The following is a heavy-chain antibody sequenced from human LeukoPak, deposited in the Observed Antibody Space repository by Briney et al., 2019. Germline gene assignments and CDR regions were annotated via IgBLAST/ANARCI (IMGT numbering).Heavy chain of an antibody. CDR2: IDPSDSYT. D-gene: IGHD1-26*01. CDR1: GYSFTSYW. Sequence: GESLKISCKGSGYSFTSYWISWVRQMPGKGLEWMGRIDPSDSYTNYSPCFQGHVTISADKSISTAYLQWSSLKASDTAMYYCARAVGATTAEDYWGQGTLVTVSS. J-gene: IGHJ4*02. CDR3: ARAVGATTAEDY. V-gene: IGHV5-10-1*01.